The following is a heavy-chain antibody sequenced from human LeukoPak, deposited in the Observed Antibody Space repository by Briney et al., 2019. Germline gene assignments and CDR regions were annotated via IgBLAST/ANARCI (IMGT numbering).Heavy chain of an antibody. CDR3: ARGIVVVRY. V-gene: IGHV3-7*01. CDR2: IKLDGSEK. Sequence: GGSLRLSCAASGFTSSSYWMSWLRQAPGKGLEWVANIKLDGSEKYYVDSVKGRFTISRDNAKNSLYLQMNSLRAEDTAVYYCARGIVVVRYWGQGTLVTVSS. J-gene: IGHJ4*02. D-gene: IGHD2-2*01. CDR1: GFTSSSYW.